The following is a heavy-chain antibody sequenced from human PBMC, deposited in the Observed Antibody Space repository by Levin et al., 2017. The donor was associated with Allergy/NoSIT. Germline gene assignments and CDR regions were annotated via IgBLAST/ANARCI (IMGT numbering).Heavy chain of an antibody. Sequence: GGSLRLSCAASGFTFSSYSMNWVRQAPGKGLEWVSSISSSSSYIYYADSVKGRFTISRDNAKNSLYLQMNSLRAEDTAVYYCARDLGTDYGDYSRSYYYYGMDVWGQGTTVTVSS. CDR1: GFTFSSYS. CDR2: ISSSSSYI. CDR3: ARDLGTDYGDYSRSYYYYGMDV. D-gene: IGHD4-17*01. V-gene: IGHV3-21*01. J-gene: IGHJ6*02.